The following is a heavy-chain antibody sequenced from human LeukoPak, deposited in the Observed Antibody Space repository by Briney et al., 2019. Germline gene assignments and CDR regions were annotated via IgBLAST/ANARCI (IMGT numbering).Heavy chain of an antibody. J-gene: IGHJ4*02. CDR3: ATDLSGASDY. V-gene: IGHV3-48*01. CDR1: GFTFRDYS. CDR2: ISSGSSTI. Sequence: GGSLRLSCAASGFTFRDYSMNWVPQAPGKGLEWVSFISSGSSTIYYADSVKGRFTISRDNAKNALFLQMNSLRAEDTAVYYCATDLSGASDYWGQGTLVTVSS. D-gene: IGHD3-10*01.